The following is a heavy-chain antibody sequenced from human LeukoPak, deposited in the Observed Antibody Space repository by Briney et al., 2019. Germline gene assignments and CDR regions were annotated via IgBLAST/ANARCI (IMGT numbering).Heavy chain of an antibody. CDR2: IIPIFGTA. CDR3: ARDHCGGDCYPRADAFDI. D-gene: IGHD2-21*01. J-gene: IGHJ3*02. V-gene: IGHV1-69*13. Sequence: SVKVSCKASGGTFSSYAISWVRQAPGQGLEWMGGIIPIFGTANYAQKFQGRVTITADESTSTAYMELSSLRSEDTAVYYCARDHCGGDCYPRADAFDIWGQGTMVPVSS. CDR1: GGTFSSYA.